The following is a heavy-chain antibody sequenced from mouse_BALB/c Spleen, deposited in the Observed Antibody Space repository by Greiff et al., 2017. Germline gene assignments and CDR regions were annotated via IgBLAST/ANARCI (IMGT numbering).Heavy chain of an antibody. D-gene: IGHD1-1*01. V-gene: IGHV5-9-1*01. CDR2: ISSGGSYT. J-gene: IGHJ2*01. CDR1: GFTFSSYA. Sequence: EVMLVESGGGLVKPGGSLKLSCAASGFTFSSYAMSWVRQTPEKRLEWVATISSGGSYTYYPDSVKGRFTISRDNAKNTLYLQMSSLRSEDTAMYYCARLGVITTVAYYFDYWGQGTTLTVSS. CDR3: ARLGVITTVAYYFDY.